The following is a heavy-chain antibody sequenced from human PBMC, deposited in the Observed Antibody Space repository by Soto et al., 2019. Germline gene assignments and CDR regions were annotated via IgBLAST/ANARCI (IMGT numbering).Heavy chain of an antibody. D-gene: IGHD1-26*01. J-gene: IGHJ4*02. CDR2: IYASGSP. CDR3: ARGVGSSPPQY. Sequence: SETLSLTCTISAGSVIVYYWSWIRQSTGQGLEWIGYIYASGSPYYNPSLRSRVTISADTSKNQISPKLTSPTAADTAVYYCARGVGSSPPQYWGRGTLVTVSS. V-gene: IGHV4-59*02. CDR1: AGSVIVYY.